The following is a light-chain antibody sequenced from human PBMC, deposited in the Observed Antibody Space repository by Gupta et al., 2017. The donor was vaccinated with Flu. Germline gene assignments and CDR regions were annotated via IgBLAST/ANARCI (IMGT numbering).Light chain of an antibody. CDR1: TGAVTSGHY. J-gene: IGLJ3*02. CDR2: DTS. Sequence: STGAVTSGHYPYWFQQKPGQAPRTLMYDTSNKHSWTPARFSGSLLGGKAALTLSGAQHEDEANYYCLLSYSGSWVFGGGTKLTVL. V-gene: IGLV7-46*01. CDR3: LLSYSGSWV.